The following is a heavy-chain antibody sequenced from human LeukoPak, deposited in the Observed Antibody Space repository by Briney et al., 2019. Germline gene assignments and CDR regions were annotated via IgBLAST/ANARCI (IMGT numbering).Heavy chain of an antibody. V-gene: IGHV3-21*01. CDR2: ITSSSSYI. Sequence: GGSLRLSCAGSGFTFSSHAMSWVRQAPGKGLGWVSSITSSSSYIYYADSLKGRFTISRDNAKNSLYLQMNSLRAEDTAVYYCARDGGYCSGGSCYYYGMDVWGQGTTVTVSS. D-gene: IGHD2-15*01. J-gene: IGHJ6*02. CDR3: ARDGGYCSGGSCYYYGMDV. CDR1: GFTFSSHA.